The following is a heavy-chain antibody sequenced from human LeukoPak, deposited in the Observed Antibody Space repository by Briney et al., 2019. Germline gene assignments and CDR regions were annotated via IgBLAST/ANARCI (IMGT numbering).Heavy chain of an antibody. CDR1: GYTFTGYY. CDR3: SKDPRNISTGNSDEFDI. D-gene: IGHD3-9*01. J-gene: IGHJ3*02. CDR2: INPNSGGT. Sequence: ASVKVSCKASGYTFTGYYMHWVRQAPGQGLEWMGWINPNSGGTNYAQKVQGRVTITRDTSISTAYMEPSRLRSDDTAVYYCSKDPRNISTGNSDEFDIWGQGTMVTVSS. V-gene: IGHV1-2*02.